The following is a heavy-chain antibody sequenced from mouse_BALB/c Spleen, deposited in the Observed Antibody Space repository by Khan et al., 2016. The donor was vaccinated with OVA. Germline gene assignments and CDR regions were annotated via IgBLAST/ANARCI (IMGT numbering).Heavy chain of an antibody. CDR1: GYSITSDYA. Sequence: EVELVESGPGLVKPSQSLSLICTVTGYSITSDYAWNWIRQFPGNKLEWMGFISYSGNTKYNPSLKSRISITRDTSKNQFFLQLNSVTTEDTATYSCARVYGGDFDYWSQDTTLTVSS. CDR3: ARVYGGDFDY. V-gene: IGHV3-2*02. CDR2: ISYSGNT. J-gene: IGHJ2*01. D-gene: IGHD1-1*01.